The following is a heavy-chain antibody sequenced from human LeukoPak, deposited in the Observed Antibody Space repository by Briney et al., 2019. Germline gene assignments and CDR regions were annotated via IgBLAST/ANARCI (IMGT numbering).Heavy chain of an antibody. D-gene: IGHD3-3*01. Sequence: RAGGSLRLSCAASGFTFDDYGMSWVRQAPGKGLEWVSGINWNGGSTGYADSVKGRFTISRDNAKNSLYLQMNSLRAEDTAVYYCASLTNYDFWSGTVDYWGQGTLVTVSS. CDR2: INWNGGST. J-gene: IGHJ4*02. V-gene: IGHV3-20*04. CDR3: ASLTNYDFWSGTVDY. CDR1: GFTFDDYG.